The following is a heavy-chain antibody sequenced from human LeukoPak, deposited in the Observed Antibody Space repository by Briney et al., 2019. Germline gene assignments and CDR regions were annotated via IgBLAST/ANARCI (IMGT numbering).Heavy chain of an antibody. CDR2: ISYDGSNK. V-gene: IGHV3-30*18. Sequence: GGSLRLSCAASGFTFSSYGMYWVRQAPGKGLEWVAVISYDGSNKYYADSVKGRFTISRDNSKNTLYLQMNSLRAEDTAVYYCAKDRRQLWLDYWGQGTLVTVSS. J-gene: IGHJ4*02. CDR3: AKDRRQLWLDY. CDR1: GFTFSSYG. D-gene: IGHD5-18*01.